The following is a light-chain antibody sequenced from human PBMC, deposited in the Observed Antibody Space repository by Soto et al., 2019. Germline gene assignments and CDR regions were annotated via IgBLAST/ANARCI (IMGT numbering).Light chain of an antibody. CDR3: HQYNTFLTWT. J-gene: IGKJ1*01. V-gene: IGKV1-5*01. Sequence: QMTQSPSTLSASVGDRVATTCRASQSVSMWLAWYQQKAGKAPRLLIYDASNLESGVPSRFSGSGSGTEFTLTIRNLQPXXXXIYYCHQYNTFLTWTFGQGTRVEIK. CDR2: DAS. CDR1: QSVSMW.